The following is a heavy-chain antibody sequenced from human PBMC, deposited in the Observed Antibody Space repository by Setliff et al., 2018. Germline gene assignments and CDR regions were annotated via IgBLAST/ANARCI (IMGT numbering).Heavy chain of an antibody. CDR1: IFSVNNGYT. Sequence: PSETLSLTCAVSIFSVNNGYTWGWIRQPPGKGLEWIGIMFDNVGTFYNPSLKSRVTMSVDTSKGELSLKLTFVTAADTAVYYCASQRLARYFDNWGQGTLVTVSS. V-gene: IGHV4-38-2*01. J-gene: IGHJ4*02. D-gene: IGHD2-21*01. CDR2: MFDNVGT. CDR3: ASQRLARYFDN.